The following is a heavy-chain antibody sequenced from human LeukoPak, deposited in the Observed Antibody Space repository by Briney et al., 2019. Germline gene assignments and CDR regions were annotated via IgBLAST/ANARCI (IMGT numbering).Heavy chain of an antibody. V-gene: IGHV3-30*18. Sequence: PGGSLRLSCAASGFTFSRYGMHWVRQAPGKGLEWVALISKDGSKKFYVDSVKGRFTISRDNSKNTLYLQMNSLRAEDTAVYYCAKDGEVVVADYWGQGTLVTVSS. D-gene: IGHD2-15*01. CDR2: ISKDGSKK. CDR1: GFTFSRYG. CDR3: AKDGEVVVADY. J-gene: IGHJ4*02.